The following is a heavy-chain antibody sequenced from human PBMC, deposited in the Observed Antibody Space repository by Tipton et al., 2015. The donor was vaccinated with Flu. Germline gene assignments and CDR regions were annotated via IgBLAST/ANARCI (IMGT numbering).Heavy chain of an antibody. CDR2: VSGDVRST. CDR3: VRDTRDFGDYAEVFDH. D-gene: IGHD4-17*01. V-gene: IGHV3-74*01. J-gene: IGHJ4*02. CDR1: GFTFSNYW. Sequence: GSLRLSCAASGFTFSNYWMHWVRQAPGKGLMWIARVSGDVRSTHYADSVKGRCTVSRDNAKNTLFLHLNSLRAEDTAVYYCVRDTRDFGDYAEVFDHCGQWSLVTVSS.